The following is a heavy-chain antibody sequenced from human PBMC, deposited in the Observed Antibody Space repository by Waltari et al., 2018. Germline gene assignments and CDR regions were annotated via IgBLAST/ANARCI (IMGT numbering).Heavy chain of an antibody. CDR3: AANFDF. D-gene: IGHD2-8*01. J-gene: IGHJ4*02. Sequence: QVQLVESGGGVVQPGRSLRLSCAASGFPFSNYGMHWVRQAPGKGLEWVAVIWHDGSNEYYGDSVKGRFTIYRDNSKNMLYLQMNSLRAEDTAMYYCAANFDFWGQGTLVTVSS. CDR1: GFPFSNYG. V-gene: IGHV3-33*08. CDR2: IWHDGSNE.